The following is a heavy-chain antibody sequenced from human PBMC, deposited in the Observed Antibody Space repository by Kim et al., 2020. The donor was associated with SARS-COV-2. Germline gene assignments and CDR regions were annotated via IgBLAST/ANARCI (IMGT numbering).Heavy chain of an antibody. CDR3: AKARGPTYSYYMDV. V-gene: IGHV3-23*01. D-gene: IGHD1-26*01. J-gene: IGHJ6*03. Sequence: AAAVKGRSTISIDNSKDTLYLQMNSLRAEDTVVYYCAKARGPTYSYYMDVWGKGTTVSVSS.